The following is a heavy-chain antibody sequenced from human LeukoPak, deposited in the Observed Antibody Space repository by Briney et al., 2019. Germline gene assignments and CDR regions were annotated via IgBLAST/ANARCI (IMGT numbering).Heavy chain of an antibody. V-gene: IGHV1-46*01. CDR3: ASSSSRSLDFDY. Sequence: GASVKVSCKASGYTFTSYYMHWVRQAPGQGLEWMGIINPSGGSTSYAQKFQGRVTMTRDMSTSTVYMELSSLRSEDTAVYYCASSSSRSLDFDYWGQGTLVTVSS. D-gene: IGHD3-10*01. J-gene: IGHJ4*02. CDR1: GYTFTSYY. CDR2: INPSGGST.